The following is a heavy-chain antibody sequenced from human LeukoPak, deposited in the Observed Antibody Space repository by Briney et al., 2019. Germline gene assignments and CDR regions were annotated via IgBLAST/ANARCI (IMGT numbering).Heavy chain of an antibody. J-gene: IGHJ4*02. CDR1: GYTFSTYA. D-gene: IGHD5-18*01. CDR2: INAGNGNT. CDR3: ATRYNYNWGLDY. V-gene: IGHV1-3*01. Sequence: GASVKVSCTASGYTFSTYAMHWVRQAPGQRLEWMGWINAGNGNTKYSQKFQGRVILTSDTSASTAYMELSSLRSEDTAVYYCATRYNYNWGLDYWGQGTLVTVSS.